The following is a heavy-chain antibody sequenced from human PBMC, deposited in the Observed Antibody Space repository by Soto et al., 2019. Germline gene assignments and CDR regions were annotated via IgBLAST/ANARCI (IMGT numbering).Heavy chain of an antibody. CDR3: ARGSSWSDYYFDY. CDR2: IYHSGST. Sequence: TLSLTCAVSGGSISSGGYSWSWIRQPPGKGLEWIGYIYHSGSTYYNPSLKSRVTISVDRSKNQFSLKLSSVTAAHTAVYYCARGSSWSDYYFDYWGQGTLVTVSS. V-gene: IGHV4-30-2*01. CDR1: GGSISSGGYS. D-gene: IGHD6-13*01. J-gene: IGHJ4*02.